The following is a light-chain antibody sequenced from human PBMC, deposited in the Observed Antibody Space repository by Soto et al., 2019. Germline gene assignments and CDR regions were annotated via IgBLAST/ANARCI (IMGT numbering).Light chain of an antibody. V-gene: IGLV1-44*01. CDR2: SNN. CDR3: AAWDDSLNGYV. CDR1: SSNIGSNT. Sequence: QSVLTQPPSASGTPGQRVTISCSGSSSNIGSNTVKWYQQLPGTAPKLLIYSNNQRPSGVPDRFSGSKSGTSASLAISGLQSEDGADYYCAAWDDSLNGYVFGTGTKV. J-gene: IGLJ1*01.